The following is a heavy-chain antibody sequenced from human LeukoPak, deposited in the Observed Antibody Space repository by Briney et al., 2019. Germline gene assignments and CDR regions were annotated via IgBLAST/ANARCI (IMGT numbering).Heavy chain of an antibody. CDR1: GYSTNRFG. V-gene: IGHV1-18*01. J-gene: IGHJ6*03. CDR3: ANVAKGQFFFYYMDV. CDR2: ISSDNGIP. D-gene: IGHD2-15*01. Sequence: ASVKVSCKASGYSTNRFGVTWVRQAPGQGLEWIGWISSDNGIPRYADKFQGRVSLTTDTSKTTAYMELRSLRSDDSAVYFCANVAKGQFFFYYMDVWGKGTTVTVSS.